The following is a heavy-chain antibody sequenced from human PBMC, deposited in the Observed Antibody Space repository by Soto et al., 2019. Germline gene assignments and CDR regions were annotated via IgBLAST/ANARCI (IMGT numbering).Heavy chain of an antibody. CDR3: ASQLYYYDSSGYYQSEYYFDY. Sequence: PETLSLTCTVSGGSISSSSYYWGWIRQPPGKGLEWIGSIYYSGSTYYNPSLKSRVTISVDTSKNQFSLKLSSVTAADTAVYYCASQLYYYDSSGYYQSEYYFDYWGQGTLVTVSS. V-gene: IGHV4-39*01. D-gene: IGHD3-22*01. CDR2: IYYSGST. J-gene: IGHJ4*02. CDR1: GGSISSSSYY.